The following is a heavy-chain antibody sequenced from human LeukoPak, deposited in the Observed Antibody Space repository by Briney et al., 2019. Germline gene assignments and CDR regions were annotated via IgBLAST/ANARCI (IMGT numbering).Heavy chain of an antibody. Sequence: PGGSLRLSCLVSGLTFSRSDMHWVRQAPGKGLKRVAIVNYEGTSDHYADSVKGRFTISRDNFKSTLYLQMSSLRADDTGFYYCTNFDYWGQGTLVTVS. CDR3: TNFDY. J-gene: IGHJ4*02. V-gene: IGHV3-30*02. CDR1: GLTFSRSD. CDR2: VNYEGTSD.